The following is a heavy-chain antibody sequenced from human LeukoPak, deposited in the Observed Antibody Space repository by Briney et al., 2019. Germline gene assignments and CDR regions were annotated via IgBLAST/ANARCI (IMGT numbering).Heavy chain of an antibody. CDR2: ISWNSGSI. CDR3: AKDILSEMPDYYGSGSYSGFDY. J-gene: IGHJ4*02. Sequence: GGSLRLSCAASGFTFDDYAMHWVRQAPGKGLEWVSGISWNSGSIGYADSVKGRFTISRDNAKNSLYLQMNSLRAEDTALYYCAKDILSEMPDYYGSGSYSGFDYWGQGTLVTVSS. V-gene: IGHV3-9*01. D-gene: IGHD3-10*01. CDR1: GFTFDDYA.